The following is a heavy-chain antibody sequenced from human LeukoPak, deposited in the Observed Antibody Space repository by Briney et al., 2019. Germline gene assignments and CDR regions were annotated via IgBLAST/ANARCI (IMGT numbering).Heavy chain of an antibody. CDR2: INAYNDNT. CDR1: GYTFTSYG. J-gene: IGHJ5*02. V-gene: IGHV1-18*01. Sequence: SSLTVSCKTSGYTFTSYGISWVRQAPGQGLEGVGWINAYNDNTSYAQKFKGRVTMTTDTSTSTAYMALRSLRSDDTAVYYCARIYYYGSGSDYSGGWFDPWGQGTLVTVSS. D-gene: IGHD3-10*01. CDR3: ARIYYYGSGSDYSGGWFDP.